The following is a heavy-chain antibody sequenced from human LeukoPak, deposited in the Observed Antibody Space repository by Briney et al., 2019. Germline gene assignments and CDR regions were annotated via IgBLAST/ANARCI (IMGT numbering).Heavy chain of an antibody. Sequence: GGSLRLSCAASGFIFSTYWMTWVRQAPGKGLEWVANIKQDGGQIYYVDSVKGRFTISRDNARKELYLQMNSLRAEDTAVYYCAKDQAGIVIHWGQGTLVTVSS. D-gene: IGHD1-26*01. CDR1: GFIFSTYW. CDR2: IKQDGGQI. V-gene: IGHV3-7*01. J-gene: IGHJ4*02. CDR3: AKDQAGIVIH.